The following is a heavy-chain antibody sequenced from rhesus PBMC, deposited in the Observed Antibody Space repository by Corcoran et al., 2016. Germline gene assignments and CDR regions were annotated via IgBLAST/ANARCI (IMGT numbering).Heavy chain of an antibody. Sequence: EVQLVESGGGLVQPGGSLRLSCTGSGFTFGSYYMYWVRQAPGKGLEWVSAINTGGGSTRYTDSVKGRFTISKENAKNTLYLQMDSLRAEDTAVYYCARDLRRITGTTDFDYWGQGVLVTVSS. CDR1: GFTFGSYY. J-gene: IGHJ4*01. V-gene: IGHV3-8*01. CDR3: ARDLRRITGTTDFDY. CDR2: INTGGGST. D-gene: IGHD1-26*01.